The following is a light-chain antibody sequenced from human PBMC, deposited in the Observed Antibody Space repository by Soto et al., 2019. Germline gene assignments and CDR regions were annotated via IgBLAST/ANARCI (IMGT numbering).Light chain of an antibody. Sequence: QSVLTQPPSVSGSPGQWITISCTGTSSDVGGYNYVSWYQQHPGKAPKLIIYDDSNRPSGVSNRFSGSKSGNAASLTIAGLQAEDEAYYYCSSYTSRSGLVFGGGTKLTVL. V-gene: IGLV2-14*01. CDR3: SSYTSRSGLV. CDR1: SSDVGGYNY. J-gene: IGLJ2*01. CDR2: DDS.